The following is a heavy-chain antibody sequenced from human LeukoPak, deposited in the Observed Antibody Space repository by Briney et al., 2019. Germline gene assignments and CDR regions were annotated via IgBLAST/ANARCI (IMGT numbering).Heavy chain of an antibody. D-gene: IGHD5-24*01. J-gene: IGHJ4*02. CDR1: GGSISSGDYY. Sequence: SETLSLTCTVSGGSISSGDYYWGWIRQPPGKGLEWIGYIYYSGSTYYNPSLKSRVTISVGTSKNQFSLKLSSVTAADTAVYYCARVGRWLQLWDYWGQGTLVTVSS. V-gene: IGHV4-30-4*01. CDR2: IYYSGST. CDR3: ARVGRWLQLWDY.